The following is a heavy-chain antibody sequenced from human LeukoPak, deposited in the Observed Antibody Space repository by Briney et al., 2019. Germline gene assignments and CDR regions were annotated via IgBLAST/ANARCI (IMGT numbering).Heavy chain of an antibody. CDR2: ISNDGRNK. J-gene: IGHJ4*02. CDR3: ARDLNIGPADYYFDY. Sequence: PGGSLRLFCAASGFPFSSYAMHWVRQAPGKGVEWVVVISNDGRNKHYADSVKGRFTISRDNSKNTLYPQMNSLRAEDTAVYYCARDLNIGPADYYFDYWGQGTLVTVSS. D-gene: IGHD2-15*01. CDR1: GFPFSSYA. V-gene: IGHV3-30*04.